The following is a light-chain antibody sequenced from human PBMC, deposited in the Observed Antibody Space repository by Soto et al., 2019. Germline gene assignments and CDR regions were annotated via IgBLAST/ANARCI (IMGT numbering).Light chain of an antibody. CDR3: QQYGSSPPYT. J-gene: IGKJ2*01. V-gene: IGKV3-20*01. CDR2: GAS. CDR1: QSVSSSY. Sequence: EIVLTQAPGTLSLSPGERDTLSCRASQSVSSSYLAWYQQKPGQAPRLLIYGASSRATGIPDRFSGSGSGTDFTLTISRLEPEDLAVYYCQQYGSSPPYTFGQGTNLEIK.